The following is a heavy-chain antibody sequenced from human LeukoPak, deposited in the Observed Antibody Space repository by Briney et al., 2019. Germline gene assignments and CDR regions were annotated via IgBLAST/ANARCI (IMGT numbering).Heavy chain of an antibody. D-gene: IGHD6-13*01. J-gene: IGHJ4*02. V-gene: IGHV1-2*04. CDR1: GYTFTGYY. Sequence: GASVKVSCKASGYTFTGYYMHWVRQAPGQGLEWMGWINPNSGGTNYAQKFQGWVTMTRDTSISTAYMELSRLRSDDTAVYYCARWRAAGGLGFDYWGQGTLVTVSS. CDR3: ARWRAAGGLGFDY. CDR2: INPNSGGT.